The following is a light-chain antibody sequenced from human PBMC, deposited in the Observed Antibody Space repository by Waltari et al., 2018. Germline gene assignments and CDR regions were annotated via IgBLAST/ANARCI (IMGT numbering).Light chain of an antibody. CDR3: QQYNKWPPLT. CDR2: SAS. J-gene: IGKJ4*01. V-gene: IGKV3-15*01. Sequence: EIVMTQSPATLSVSPGEKVTLSCRASQTVIRNLAWYQQKPGQAPRLLIYSASVRATGIPARFSGSGSETEFTLTINSLQSEDFALYYCQQYNKWPPLTFGGGTKVEIK. CDR1: QTVIRN.